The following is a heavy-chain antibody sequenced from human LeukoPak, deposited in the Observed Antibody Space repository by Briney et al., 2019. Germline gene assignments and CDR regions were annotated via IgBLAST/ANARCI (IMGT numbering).Heavy chain of an antibody. Sequence: GGSLRLSCAASGFTFSSYWMHWVRQAPGKGLVWVSRINSDGSSTSYAGSVKGRFTISRDNAKNTLYLQMNSLRAEDTAVYYCARTELHLSDAFDIWGQGTMVTVSS. D-gene: IGHD1-26*01. J-gene: IGHJ3*02. CDR3: ARTELHLSDAFDI. V-gene: IGHV3-74*01. CDR1: GFTFSSYW. CDR2: INSDGSST.